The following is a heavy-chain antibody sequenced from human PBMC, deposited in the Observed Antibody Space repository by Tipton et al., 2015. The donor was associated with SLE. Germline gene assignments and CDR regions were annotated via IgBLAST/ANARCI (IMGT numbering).Heavy chain of an antibody. CDR1: GVSISGYY. V-gene: IGHV4-59*01. CDR3: ARDIEGGGSRYFYGMDV. J-gene: IGHJ6*02. Sequence: TLSLTCSVFGVSISGYYWRWIRQPPGKGLEWIGYVYYSGGTNYNPSLKSRVTMSVDMSKNEFSLNLNSLTAADTAVYYCARDIEGGGSRYFYGMDVWGQGTAVTVSS. D-gene: IGHD1-26*01. CDR2: VYYSGGT.